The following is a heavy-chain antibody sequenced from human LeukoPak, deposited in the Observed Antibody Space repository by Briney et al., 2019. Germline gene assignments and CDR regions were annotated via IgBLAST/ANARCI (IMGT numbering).Heavy chain of an antibody. D-gene: IGHD2-2*01. Sequence: PSETLSLTCTVSGGSISSSSYYWGWIRQPPGKGLEWIGSIYYSGSTNYNPSLKSRVTISVDTSKNQFSLKLSSVTAADTAVYYCARLTPQYCSSTSCFARFDYWGQGTLVTVSS. CDR2: IYYSGST. V-gene: IGHV4-39*07. CDR3: ARLTPQYCSSTSCFARFDY. CDR1: GGSISSSSYY. J-gene: IGHJ4*02.